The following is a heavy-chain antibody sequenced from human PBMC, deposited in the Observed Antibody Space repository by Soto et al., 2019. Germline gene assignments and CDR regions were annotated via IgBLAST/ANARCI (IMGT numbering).Heavy chain of an antibody. D-gene: IGHD3-10*01. V-gene: IGHV4-31*03. Sequence: SETLSLTCTISGGSISSGGYYWSWIRQHPGKGLEWIGYIYYSGSTYYNPSLKSRVTISVDTSKNQFSLKLSSVTAADTAVYYCAGDRRVRGVIMSAFDIWGQGTMVTVSS. CDR3: AGDRRVRGVIMSAFDI. CDR1: GGSISSGGYY. CDR2: IYYSGST. J-gene: IGHJ3*02.